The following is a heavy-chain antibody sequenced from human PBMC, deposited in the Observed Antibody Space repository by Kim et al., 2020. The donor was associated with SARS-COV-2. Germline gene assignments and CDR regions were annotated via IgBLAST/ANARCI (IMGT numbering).Heavy chain of an antibody. J-gene: IGHJ6*02. V-gene: IGHV3-7*01. Sequence: GGSLRLSCAASGFTFSSYWMSWVRQAPGKGLEWVANIKQDGSEKYYVDSVKGRFTISRDNAKNSLYLQMNSLRAEDTAVYYCARVTRKYSSSWYETYYGMDVWGQGTTVTVSS. CDR1: GFTFSSYW. CDR2: IKQDGSEK. D-gene: IGHD6-13*01. CDR3: ARVTRKYSSSWYETYYGMDV.